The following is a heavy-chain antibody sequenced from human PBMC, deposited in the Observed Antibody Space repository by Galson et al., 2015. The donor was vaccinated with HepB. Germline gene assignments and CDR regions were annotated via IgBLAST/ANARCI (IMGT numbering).Heavy chain of an antibody. CDR2: IWYDGSNK. CDR1: GFTFSSYG. Sequence: SLRLSCAASGFTFSSYGMHWVRQAPGKGLEWVAVIWYDGSNKYYADPVKGRFTISRDNSKNTLYLQMNSLRAEDTAVYYCARDVVSYSSSSYNWFDPWGQGTLVTVSS. CDR3: ARDVVSYSSSSYNWFDP. D-gene: IGHD6-13*01. J-gene: IGHJ5*02. V-gene: IGHV3-33*01.